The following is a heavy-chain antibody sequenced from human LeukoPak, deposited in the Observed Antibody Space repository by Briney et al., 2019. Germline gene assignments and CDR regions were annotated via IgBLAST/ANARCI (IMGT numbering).Heavy chain of an antibody. D-gene: IGHD2-15*01. V-gene: IGHV3-21*01. CDR2: ISSSSSYI. CDR1: GFTFSSYS. Sequence: PGGSLRLSCAASGFTFSSYSMNWVRQAPGKGLEWISSISSSSSYIYYADSVKGRFTISRDNAKNSLYLQMNSLRAEDTAVYYCARAGGYCSGGSCYSYDAFDIWGQGTMVTVSS. J-gene: IGHJ3*02. CDR3: ARAGGYCSGGSCYSYDAFDI.